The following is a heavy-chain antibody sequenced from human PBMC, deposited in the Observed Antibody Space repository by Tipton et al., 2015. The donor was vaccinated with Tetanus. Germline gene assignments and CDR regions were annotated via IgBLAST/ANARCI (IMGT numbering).Heavy chain of an antibody. CDR1: GFSFGNYK. CDR2: ISSTSRYI. D-gene: IGHD6-25*01. Sequence: GSLRLSCEVSGFSFGNYKMNWVRQGPGRGLEWVSSISSTSRYINYADSVKGRFTISRDNAKNSLFLEMNSLRADDTAVYYCVSGSALDYWGQGTLITVSS. J-gene: IGHJ4*02. CDR3: VSGSALDY. V-gene: IGHV3-21*01.